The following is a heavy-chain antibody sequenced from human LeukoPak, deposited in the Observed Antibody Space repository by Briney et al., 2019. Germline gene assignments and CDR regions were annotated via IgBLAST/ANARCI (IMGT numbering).Heavy chain of an antibody. J-gene: IGHJ3*02. CDR2: FDPEDGET. CDR3: ATGPPDYYDSSGYVVAFDI. D-gene: IGHD3-22*01. Sequence: ASVKVSCKVSGYTLTELSMHWVRQAPGKGLEWMGGFDPEDGETIYAQKFQGRVTMTEDTSTDTAYMELSSLRSEDTAVYYCATGPPDYYDSSGYVVAFDIWGQGTMVTVSS. CDR1: GYTLTELS. V-gene: IGHV1-24*01.